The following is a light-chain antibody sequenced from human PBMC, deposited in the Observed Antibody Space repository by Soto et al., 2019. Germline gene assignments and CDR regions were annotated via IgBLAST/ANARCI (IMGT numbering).Light chain of an antibody. CDR3: HQYGTSPRT. CDR2: GAS. V-gene: IGKV3-20*01. J-gene: IGKJ1*01. CDR1: QSVSNTY. Sequence: EIVLTQSPGTLSLSPGERATPSCRASQSVSNTYLAWYQQKPGQAPRLLIYGASSRATGIPDRFSGSGSGTDFTLTISRLEPEDFAVYFCHQYGTSPRTFGRGTKVEF.